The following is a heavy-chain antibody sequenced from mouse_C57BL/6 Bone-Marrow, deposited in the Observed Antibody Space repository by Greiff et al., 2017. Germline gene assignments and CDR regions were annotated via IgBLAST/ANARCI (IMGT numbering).Heavy chain of an antibody. V-gene: IGHV1-69*01. CDR3: AREDEYGNYYAMDY. CDR1: GYTFTSYW. Sequence: QVKLQQPGAELVMPGASVTLSCKASGYTFTSYWMRWVKQRTGQGLEWIGEIDPSDSYTNYNQKLKGKSTLTVDISASSAYKQLISLTSVDTAVYYSAREDEYGNYYAMDYGGQGTSVTVSA. D-gene: IGHD5-2*01. CDR2: IDPSDSYT. J-gene: IGHJ4*01.